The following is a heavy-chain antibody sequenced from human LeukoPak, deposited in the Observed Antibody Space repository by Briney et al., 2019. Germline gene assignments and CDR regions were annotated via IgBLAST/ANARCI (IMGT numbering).Heavy chain of an antibody. Sequence: SVKVSCKASGGTFSSYAISWVRQAPGQGLEWMGGIIPIFGTANYAQKFQGRVTITADESTSTAYMELSSLRSEDTAVYYCARGDYCGGDCYTGRLGYWGQGTLVTVSS. CDR1: GGTFSSYA. V-gene: IGHV1-69*13. CDR2: IIPIFGTA. J-gene: IGHJ4*02. CDR3: ARGDYCGGDCYTGRLGY. D-gene: IGHD2-21*02.